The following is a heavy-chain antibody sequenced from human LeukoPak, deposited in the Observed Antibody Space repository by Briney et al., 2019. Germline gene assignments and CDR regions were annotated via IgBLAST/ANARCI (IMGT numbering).Heavy chain of an antibody. Sequence: PGGSLRLSCAASGFTFSSYAMHWVRQAPGKGLEWVAVISYDGSNKYYADSVKGRFTISRDNSKNTLYLQMNSLRAEDTAVYYCARGQNYDILTGYFDYWGQRTLVTVSS. V-gene: IGHV3-30-3*01. J-gene: IGHJ4*02. D-gene: IGHD3-9*01. CDR3: ARGQNYDILTGYFDY. CDR1: GFTFSSYA. CDR2: ISYDGSNK.